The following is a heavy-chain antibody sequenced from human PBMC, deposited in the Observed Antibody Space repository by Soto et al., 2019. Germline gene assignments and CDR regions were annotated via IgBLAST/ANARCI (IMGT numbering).Heavy chain of an antibody. J-gene: IGHJ6*02. Sequence: ASVKVSCKASGGTFSSYAISWVRQAPGQGLEWMGGIIPIFGTANYAQKFQGRVTITADESTSTAYMELSSLRSEDTAVYYCATCSGGSCYSRYYYYYGMDVWGQGTTVTVSS. CDR2: IIPIFGTA. D-gene: IGHD2-15*01. CDR1: GGTFSSYA. CDR3: ATCSGGSCYSRYYYYYGMDV. V-gene: IGHV1-69*13.